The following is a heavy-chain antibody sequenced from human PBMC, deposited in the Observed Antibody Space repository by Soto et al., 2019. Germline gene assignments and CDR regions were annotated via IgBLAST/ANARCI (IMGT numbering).Heavy chain of an antibody. CDR2: LYYSGNT. Sequence: SETLSLTCTVSGGSISPFYWSWVRQPPGKGLEWIGYLYYSGNTNYNPSLTSRVTISVEASKNQVSLRLTSVTAADTAVYYCARVGGVAARTFDYWGQGTVVTVSS. V-gene: IGHV4-59*01. D-gene: IGHD2-15*01. J-gene: IGHJ4*02. CDR1: GGSISPFY. CDR3: ARVGGVAARTFDY.